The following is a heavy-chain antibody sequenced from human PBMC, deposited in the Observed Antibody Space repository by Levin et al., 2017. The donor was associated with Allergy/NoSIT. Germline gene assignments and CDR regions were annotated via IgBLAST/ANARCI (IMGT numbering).Heavy chain of an antibody. CDR1: GFTFNSYS. J-gene: IGHJ3*02. Sequence: GGSLRLSCAASGFTFNSYSLNWVRQAPGKGLEWISYINSYSTTRYYAGSVKGRFTISRDNAKNSLYLQMNSLTAEDTAVYYCARDPSRGGPSSFDIWGQGTVVTVSS. D-gene: IGHD3-10*01. V-gene: IGHV3-48*01. CDR2: INSYSTTR. CDR3: ARDPSRGGPSSFDI.